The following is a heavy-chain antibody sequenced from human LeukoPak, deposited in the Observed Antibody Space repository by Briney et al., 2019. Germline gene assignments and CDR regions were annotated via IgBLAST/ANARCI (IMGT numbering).Heavy chain of an antibody. CDR2: ISSSRGST. D-gene: IGHD1-1*01. Sequence: GGSLRLSCAASGLTFSSYAMSWVRQAPGKGPEWVSAISSSRGSTYYADSVKGRFSISRDNSKNTLYLQMNSLRTKDTAVYYCAKGERDEAFDIWGQGTMVTVSS. J-gene: IGHJ3*02. CDR3: AKGERDEAFDI. CDR1: GLTFSSYA. V-gene: IGHV3-23*01.